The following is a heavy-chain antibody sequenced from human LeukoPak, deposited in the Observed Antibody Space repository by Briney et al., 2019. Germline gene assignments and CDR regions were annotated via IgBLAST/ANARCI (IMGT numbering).Heavy chain of an antibody. CDR3: AKAMPVVVHRYGMDV. D-gene: IGHD2-15*01. Sequence: GASLRLSCAASGFTFSSYSMSWVRQAPGEGLEWVSAISGSGGRIYYADSVKGRFTISRDKSKNTLYLQMNSLRAEDTAVYYCAKAMPVVVHRYGMDVGGKGTTVTVSS. V-gene: IGHV3-23*01. CDR2: ISGSGGRI. J-gene: IGHJ6*04. CDR1: GFTFSSYS.